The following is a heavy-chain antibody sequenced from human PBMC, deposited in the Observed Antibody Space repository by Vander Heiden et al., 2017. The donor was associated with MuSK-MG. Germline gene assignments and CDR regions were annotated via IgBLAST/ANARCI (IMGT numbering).Heavy chain of an antibody. CDR1: GYPFSSYG. D-gene: IGHD2-15*01. CDR2: ISPYNGNT. J-gene: IGHJ2*01. CDR3: ARFCSDGSCYRRYWYVDR. Sequence: QVHLVPAGAAVEQPAASLNVSCKASGYPFSSYGISWVRQAPGKGPEWMGWISPYNGNTAYVQKFKGRVTMTTDTSTSTAYMGLRGLRADATAVDYCARFCSDGSCYRRYWYVDRGGRGTLVTVYS. V-gene: IGHV1-18*01.